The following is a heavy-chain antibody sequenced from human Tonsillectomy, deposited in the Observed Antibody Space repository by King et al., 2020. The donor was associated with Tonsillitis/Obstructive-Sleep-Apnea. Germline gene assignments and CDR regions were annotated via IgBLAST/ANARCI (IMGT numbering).Heavy chain of an antibody. CDR1: GFTFSSYA. J-gene: IGHJ5*02. CDR3: AREGGVVTYYDFWSGYIPNHNWFDP. CDR2: ISYDGSNK. D-gene: IGHD3-3*01. Sequence: VQLVESGGGVVQPGRSLRLSCAASGFTFSSYAMHWVRQAPGKGLEWVAVISYDGSNKYYADSVKGRFTISRDNSKNTLYLQMNSLRAEDTAVYYCAREGGVVTYYDFWSGYIPNHNWFDPWGQGTLVTVSS. V-gene: IGHV3-30*04.